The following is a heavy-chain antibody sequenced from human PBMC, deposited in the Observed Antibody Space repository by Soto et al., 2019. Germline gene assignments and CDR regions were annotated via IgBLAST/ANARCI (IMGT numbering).Heavy chain of an antibody. V-gene: IGHV5-51*01. CDR3: ARAGGSYDILTGYYREDYYYYYYGMDV. J-gene: IGHJ6*02. Sequence: PGESLKISCKGSGYSFTNYWIGWVRQMPGKGLEWMGIIYPGDSDTRYSPSFQGQVTISADKSISTAYLQWSSLKASDTAMYYCARAGGSYDILTGYYREDYYYYYYGMDVWGQGTTVTVSS. CDR1: GYSFTNYW. D-gene: IGHD3-9*01. CDR2: IYPGDSDT.